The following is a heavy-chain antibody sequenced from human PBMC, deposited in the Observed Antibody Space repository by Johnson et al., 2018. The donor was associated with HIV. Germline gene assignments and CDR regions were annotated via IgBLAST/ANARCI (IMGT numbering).Heavy chain of an antibody. CDR1: GFTFSSYA. V-gene: IGHV3-30*04. Sequence: VQLVESGGGVVQPGRSLRLSCAASGFTFSSYAMHWVRQAPGKGLEWVAVISYEGSNKYYADSVTGRFTISRDNSTNTLYLQMNSLRAEDTAVYYCARDYGRGSRSGNWQQLATDAFDIWGQGTMVTVSS. J-gene: IGHJ3*02. CDR3: ARDYGRGSRSGNWQQLATDAFDI. D-gene: IGHD6-13*01. CDR2: ISYEGSNK.